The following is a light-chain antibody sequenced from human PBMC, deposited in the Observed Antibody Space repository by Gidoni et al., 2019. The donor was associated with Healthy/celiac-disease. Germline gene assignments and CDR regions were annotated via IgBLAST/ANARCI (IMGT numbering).Light chain of an antibody. J-gene: IGKJ1*01. V-gene: IGKV2-30*01. CDR1: QSLVYSDGNTY. CDR2: KVS. Sequence: DVVMTQATLSLPVTLGQPASISCRSRQSLVYSDGNTYLNWFQQRPGQSPRRLIYKVSNRDSGVPDRFSGSGSGTDFTLKISRVEADDVGVYYCMQGTHWPPAFGQGTKVEIK. CDR3: MQGTHWPPA.